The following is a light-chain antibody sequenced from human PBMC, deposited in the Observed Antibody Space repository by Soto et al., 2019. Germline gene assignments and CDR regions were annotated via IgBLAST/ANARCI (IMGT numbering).Light chain of an antibody. CDR1: QCISRF. J-gene: IGKJ2*01. Sequence: DIPLTQSPSFLSASVGDRVTIACRASQCISRFLVWYQQKPGKAPKVLIYASTLQSGVPSRFSGSGSGTEFTLTISSLQPEDYATYYCQQHNSFPRSFGQGTKLEIK. CDR2: AS. V-gene: IGKV1-9*01. CDR3: QQHNSFPRS.